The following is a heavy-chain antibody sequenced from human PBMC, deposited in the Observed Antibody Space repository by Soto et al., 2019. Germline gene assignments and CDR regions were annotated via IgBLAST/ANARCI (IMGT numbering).Heavy chain of an antibody. J-gene: IGHJ6*02. Sequence: QMQLVESGGGVVQPGNSLRLSCAASGFIFSNYAMHWVRQAPGKGLEWVALISYDGRYIYYADSVKGRFAISRDNSKKTVEFIMNSLRREDTAVYYCARDVTDYVLHVWGQWTTGNVCS. V-gene: IGHV3-30*03. CDR1: GFIFSNYA. CDR2: ISYDGRYI. D-gene: IGHD3-16*01. CDR3: ARDVTDYVLHV.